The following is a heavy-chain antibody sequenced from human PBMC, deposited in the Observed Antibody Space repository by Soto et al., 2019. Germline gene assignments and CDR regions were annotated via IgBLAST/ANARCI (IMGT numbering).Heavy chain of an antibody. V-gene: IGHV3-23*01. J-gene: IGHJ4*02. CDR2: ISVSGGST. CDR1: GFTFSTYA. Sequence: GGSLRLSCAASGFTFSTYAMSWVRQAPGKGLEWVSGISVSGGSTYYADSVKGRFTISRDNSNNTLYLQMSSLRAEDTAVYYCAKDRKSGSGWYWDYWGQGTLVTVSS. CDR3: AKDRKSGSGWYWDY. D-gene: IGHD6-19*01.